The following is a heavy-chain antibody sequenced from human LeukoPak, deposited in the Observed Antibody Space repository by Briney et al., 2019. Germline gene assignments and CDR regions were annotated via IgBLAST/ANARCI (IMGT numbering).Heavy chain of an antibody. Sequence: SETLSLTCTVSGGSISSYYWSWIRQPPGKGLEWIGYIYYSGSTNYNPSLKSRVTISVGTSKNQFSLKLSSVTAADTAVYYCARGGYDILTGWNSYYFDYWGQGTLVTVSS. J-gene: IGHJ4*02. D-gene: IGHD3-9*01. CDR1: GGSISSYY. CDR2: IYYSGST. V-gene: IGHV4-59*01. CDR3: ARGGYDILTGWNSYYFDY.